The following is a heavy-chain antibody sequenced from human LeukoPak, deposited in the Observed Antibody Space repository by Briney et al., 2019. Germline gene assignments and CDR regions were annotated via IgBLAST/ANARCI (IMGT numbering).Heavy chain of an antibody. CDR2: ISSSGSTI. J-gene: IGHJ4*02. D-gene: IGHD3-22*01. V-gene: IGHV3-48*03. CDR3: ARIYDSSGYYYLDY. Sequence: GGSLRLSCAASGFTFSSYEMNWVRQAPGKGLEWVSYISSSGSTIYYADSVKGRFTISRDNAKNSLHLQMNSLRAEDTAVYYCARIYDSSGYYYLDYWGQGTLVSVSS. CDR1: GFTFSSYE.